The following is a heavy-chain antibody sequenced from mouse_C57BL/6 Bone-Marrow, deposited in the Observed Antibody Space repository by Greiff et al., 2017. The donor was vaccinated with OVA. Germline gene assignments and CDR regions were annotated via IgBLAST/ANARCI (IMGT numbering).Heavy chain of an antibody. CDR2: ISSGGGYT. Sequence: EVKLMESGGDLVKPGGSLKLSCAASGFTFSSYGMSWVRQTPDKGLEWVGTISSGGGYTYYTESVKGRVTISRDKSTNTVYLQISSLKSEDTAVYYCARHYFYTIDYWGQGTSLTVSS. J-gene: IGHJ2*02. D-gene: IGHD1-1*02. CDR3: ARHYFYTIDY. V-gene: IGHV5-6*01. CDR1: GFTFSSYG.